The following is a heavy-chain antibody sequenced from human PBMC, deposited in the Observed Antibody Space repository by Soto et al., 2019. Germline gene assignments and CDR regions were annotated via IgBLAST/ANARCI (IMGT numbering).Heavy chain of an antibody. J-gene: IGHJ6*02. Sequence: PGGSLRLSCAASGFTFSSYAMHWVRQAPGKGLEWVAVISYDGSNKYYADSVKGRFTISRDNSKNTLYLQMNSLRAEDTAVYYCARLSAYYGMDAWGQGTTVTVSS. CDR1: GFTFSSYA. CDR3: ARLSAYYGMDA. V-gene: IGHV3-30-3*01. CDR2: ISYDGSNK.